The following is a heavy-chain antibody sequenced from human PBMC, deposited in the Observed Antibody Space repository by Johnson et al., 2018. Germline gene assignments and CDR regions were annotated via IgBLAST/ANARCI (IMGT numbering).Heavy chain of an antibody. Sequence: VQLVQSGGGLVKPGGSXRLSCAASGFIFSSYSMNRVRQAPGKGLEWVSYTSTRSRNIYYADSVKGRFTSSRDNAKNSLYLQMNSLRAEDTAVYYWARATAAWKGYYYYYYGMDVWGQGTTVTVSS. CDR1: GFIFSSYS. D-gene: IGHD6-25*01. J-gene: IGHJ6*02. V-gene: IGHV3-21*05. CDR3: ARATAAWKGYYYYYYGMDV. CDR2: TSTRSRNI.